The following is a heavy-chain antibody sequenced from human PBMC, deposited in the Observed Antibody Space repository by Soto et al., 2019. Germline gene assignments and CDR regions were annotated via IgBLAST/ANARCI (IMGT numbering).Heavy chain of an antibody. D-gene: IGHD2-2*01. CDR2: ISGSGGST. V-gene: IGHV3-23*01. CDR3: AKDDIMAPAAILDV. J-gene: IGHJ6*04. Sequence: GGSLRLSCAASGFTFSSYAMSWVRQAPGKGLEWVSAISGSGGSTYYADSVKGRFTISRDNSKNTLYLQMNSLRAEDTAVYYCAKDDIMAPAAILDVWGKGTTVTVSS. CDR1: GFTFSSYA.